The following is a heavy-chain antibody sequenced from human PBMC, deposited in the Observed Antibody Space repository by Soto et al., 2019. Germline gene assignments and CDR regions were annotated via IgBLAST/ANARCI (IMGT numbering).Heavy chain of an antibody. CDR3: ARFAREENPKVGSWYYFDY. Sequence: QVQLQESGPGLVKPSQTLSLTCTVSGGSISSGGYFWSWVRQHPGKGLEWIVNIYYSGRTYYNPSLKSRVTISVDTSKNQSSLKLSSVTAADTAVYYCARFAREENPKVGSWYYFDYWGQGTRVTVSS. CDR1: GGSISSGGYF. D-gene: IGHD6-13*01. CDR2: IYYSGRT. V-gene: IGHV4-31*03. J-gene: IGHJ4*02.